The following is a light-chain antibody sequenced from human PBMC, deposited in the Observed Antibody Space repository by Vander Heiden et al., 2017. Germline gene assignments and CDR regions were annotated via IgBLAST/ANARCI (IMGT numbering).Light chain of an antibody. Sequence: QSVLTQPPSVSGGPGQRVTISNIGAGYDVHWYQQLPGTAPKLLIYGNSSRPSGVPARFSGSKSGTSASLAITRLQAEDEADYYCQSYDSSLSGWVFGGGTKLTVL. CDR1: IGAGYD. CDR3: QSYDSSLSGWV. CDR2: GNS. V-gene: IGLV1-40*01. J-gene: IGLJ3*02.